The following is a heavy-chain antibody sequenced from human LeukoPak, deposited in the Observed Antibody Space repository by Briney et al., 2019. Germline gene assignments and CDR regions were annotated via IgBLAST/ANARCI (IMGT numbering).Heavy chain of an antibody. D-gene: IGHD6-19*01. V-gene: IGHV3-21*01. J-gene: IGHJ4*02. CDR2: IGSGNSFR. Sequence: GGSLRLSCAASGLAFSSHLMSWVRQAPGKGLEWVSSIGSGNSFRYYADSVKGRFTISRDNAKNSLFLQMDILRAEDTAVYYCARGIAVADYWGQGTLVTVSS. CDR3: ARGIAVADY. CDR1: GLAFSSHL.